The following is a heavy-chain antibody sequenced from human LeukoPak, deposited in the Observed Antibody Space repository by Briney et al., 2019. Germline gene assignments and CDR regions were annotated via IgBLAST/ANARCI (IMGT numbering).Heavy chain of an antibody. CDR2: IYYSGST. CDR3: AGLLGIAVAYFDY. D-gene: IGHD6-19*01. J-gene: IGHJ4*02. CDR1: GDSISSSSYY. Sequence: NPSETLSLTCTVSGDSISSSSYYWGWIRQPPGKGLEWIGSIYYSGSTYYNPSLKSRVTISVDTSKNQFSLKLSSVTAADTAVYYCAGLLGIAVAYFDYWGQGTLVTVSS. V-gene: IGHV4-39*01.